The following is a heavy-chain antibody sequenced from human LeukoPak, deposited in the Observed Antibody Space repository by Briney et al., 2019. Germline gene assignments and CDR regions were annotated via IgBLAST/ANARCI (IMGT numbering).Heavy chain of an antibody. CDR2: ISSSSSYI. J-gene: IGHJ4*02. D-gene: IGHD3-16*02. Sequence: GGSLRLSCAASGFTFSSYWMTWVRQAPGKGLEWVSSISSSSSYIYYADSVKGRFTISRDNAKNSLYLQMNSLRAEDTAVYYCARDRNDYVWGSYRDYWGQGTLVTVSS. V-gene: IGHV3-21*01. CDR1: GFTFSSYW. CDR3: ARDRNDYVWGSYRDY.